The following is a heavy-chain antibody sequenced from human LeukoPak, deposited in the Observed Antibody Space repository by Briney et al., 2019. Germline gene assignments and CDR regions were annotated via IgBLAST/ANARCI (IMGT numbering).Heavy chain of an antibody. Sequence: GGSLGLSCAASGFTSSSYWMHWVRQAPGKGLVWVSRINSDGSSTSYADSVKGRFTISRDNAKNTLYLQMNSLRAEDTAVYYCARDRGCSSTSCYLTWNYYYYMDVWGKGTTVTVSS. D-gene: IGHD2-2*01. CDR3: ARDRGCSSTSCYLTWNYYYYMDV. J-gene: IGHJ6*03. CDR1: GFTSSSYW. V-gene: IGHV3-74*01. CDR2: INSDGSST.